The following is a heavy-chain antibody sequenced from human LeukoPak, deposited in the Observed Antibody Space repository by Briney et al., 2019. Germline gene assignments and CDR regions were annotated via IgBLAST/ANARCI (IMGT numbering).Heavy chain of an antibody. Sequence: SETLSLTCTVFGGSISSSYYWGWIRQPPGKGLEWIVSIYYSGSTYYNASLKSRVTISVDTSKNQFFLNLSSVTASDTAVYFCARLDYRSGPIDYLGQGTLVTVSS. D-gene: IGHD6-19*01. V-gene: IGHV4-39*01. CDR3: ARLDYRSGPIDY. J-gene: IGHJ4*02. CDR2: IYYSGST. CDR1: GGSISSSYY.